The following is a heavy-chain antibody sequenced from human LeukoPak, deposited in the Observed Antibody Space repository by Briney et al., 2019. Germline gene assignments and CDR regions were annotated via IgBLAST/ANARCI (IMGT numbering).Heavy chain of an antibody. D-gene: IGHD3-10*01. CDR1: GFSVSSNY. V-gene: IGHV3-66*01. CDR3: ARVIWSVGKYYFDY. Sequence: GGSLRLSCAASGFSVSSNYMSWVRQAPGKGLEWVSVIYSGGGTYYADSVKDRFTISRDNSKNTLYLQMNSLRAEDTAVYYCARVIWSVGKYYFDYWGQGTLVTVSS. J-gene: IGHJ4*02. CDR2: IYSGGGT.